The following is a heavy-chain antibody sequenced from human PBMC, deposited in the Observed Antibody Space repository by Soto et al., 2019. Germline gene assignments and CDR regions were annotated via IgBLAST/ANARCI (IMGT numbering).Heavy chain of an antibody. CDR3: AKGGSIAARSSVDY. CDR1: GFTFSSYG. Sequence: GGSLRLSCAASGFTFSSYGMHWVRQAPGKGLEWVAVISYDGSNKYYADSVKGRFTISRDNSKNTLYLQMNSLRAEDTAVYYCAKGGSIAARSSVDYWGQGTLVTVSS. CDR2: ISYDGSNK. D-gene: IGHD6-6*01. J-gene: IGHJ4*02. V-gene: IGHV3-30*18.